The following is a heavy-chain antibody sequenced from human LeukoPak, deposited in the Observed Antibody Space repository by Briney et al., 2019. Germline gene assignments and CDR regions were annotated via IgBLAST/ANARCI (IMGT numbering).Heavy chain of an antibody. CDR3: AKDFVVVPAAHVDY. V-gene: IGHV3-23*01. D-gene: IGHD2-2*01. CDR1: GFTFSDYY. Sequence: GGSLRLSCAASGFTFSDYYMSWIRQAPGKGLEWVSAISGSGGSTYYADSVKGRFTISRDNSKNTLYLQMNSLRAEDTAVYYCAKDFVVVPAAHVDYWGQGTLVTVSS. J-gene: IGHJ4*02. CDR2: ISGSGGST.